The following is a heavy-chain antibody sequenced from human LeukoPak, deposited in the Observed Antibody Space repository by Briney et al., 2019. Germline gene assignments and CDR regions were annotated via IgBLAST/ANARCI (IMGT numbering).Heavy chain of an antibody. CDR1: GYTFTSYA. J-gene: IGHJ5*02. D-gene: IGHD4-11*01. CDR3: ARRPTTNNYEWVSWFDP. V-gene: IGHV1-18*01. Sequence: GASVKVSCKASGYTFTSYAISWVRQAPGQGLEWMGWISAYNGNTNYAQKLQGRVTMTTDTSTSTAYMELRSLRSDDTAVYYCARRPTTNNYEWVSWFDPWGQGTLVTVSS. CDR2: ISAYNGNT.